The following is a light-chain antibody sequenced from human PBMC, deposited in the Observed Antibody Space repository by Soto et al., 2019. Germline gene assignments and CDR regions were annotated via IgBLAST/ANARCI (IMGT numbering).Light chain of an antibody. CDR3: QQYGSSPVT. Sequence: VLTQSPGTLSLSPGERATLSGRASQSVSSSYLAWYQQKPGQAPKLLIYGASSRATGIPDRFSGSGSGTDFTLTISRLEPEDFAVYYCQQYGSSPVTFGQGTKVDIK. CDR1: QSVSSSY. V-gene: IGKV3-20*01. CDR2: GAS. J-gene: IGKJ1*01.